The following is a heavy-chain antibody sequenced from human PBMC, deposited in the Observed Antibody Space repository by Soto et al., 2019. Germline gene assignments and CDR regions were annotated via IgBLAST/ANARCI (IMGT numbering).Heavy chain of an antibody. J-gene: IGHJ6*02. Sequence: PAETLSLTCAVCGGSFSGYYWSWIRQPPGKGLEWIGEINHSGSTNYNPSLKSRVTISVDTSKNQFSLKLSSVTAADTAVYYCARGGYYYYGSGSYRGYYYGMDVWGQGTTVTVSS. CDR1: GGSFSGYY. D-gene: IGHD3-10*01. V-gene: IGHV4-34*01. CDR2: INHSGST. CDR3: ARGGYYYYGSGSYRGYYYGMDV.